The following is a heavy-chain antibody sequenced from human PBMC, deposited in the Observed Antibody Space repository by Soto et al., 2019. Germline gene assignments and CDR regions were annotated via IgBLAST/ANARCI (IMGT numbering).Heavy chain of an antibody. Sequence: GASVNVSCKASGYTFTSYAMHWVRQAPGQRLEWMGWINAGNGNTKYSQKFQGRVTITRDTSANTAYMELSSLRSEDTAVYYCARSFVVVTDFDYWGQGTLVTVSS. CDR3: ARSFVVVTDFDY. V-gene: IGHV1-3*01. J-gene: IGHJ4*02. D-gene: IGHD2-21*02. CDR2: INAGNGNT. CDR1: GYTFTSYA.